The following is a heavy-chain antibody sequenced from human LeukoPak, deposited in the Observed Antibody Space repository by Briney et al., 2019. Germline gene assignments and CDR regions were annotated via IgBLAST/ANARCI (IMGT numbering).Heavy chain of an antibody. CDR2: INHSGST. J-gene: IGHJ5*02. CDR1: GGSFSGYY. V-gene: IGHV4-34*01. CDR3: ARKRLLRLPAAIFRLGVGWFDP. Sequence: PSETLSLTCAVYGGSFSGYYWSWIRQPPGKGLEWIGGINHSGSTNYNPSLKSRVTISVDTSKNQFPLKLSSVTAADTAVYYCARKRLLRLPAAIFRLGVGWFDPWGQGTLVTVSS. D-gene: IGHD2-2*02.